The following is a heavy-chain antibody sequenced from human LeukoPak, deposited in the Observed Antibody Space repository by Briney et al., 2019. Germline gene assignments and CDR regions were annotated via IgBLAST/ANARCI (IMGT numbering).Heavy chain of an antibody. CDR1: GGTFSSYA. CDR3: ARDSRDYYDSSGYYREYFQH. CDR2: IIPIFGTA. J-gene: IGHJ1*01. V-gene: IGHV1-69*13. Sequence: SVKVSCKASGGTFSSYAISWVRQAPGQGLEWMGGIIPIFGTANYAQKFQGRVTISADESTSTAYMELSSLRSEDTAVYYCARDSRDYYDSSGYYREYFQHWGQGTLVTVSS. D-gene: IGHD3-22*01.